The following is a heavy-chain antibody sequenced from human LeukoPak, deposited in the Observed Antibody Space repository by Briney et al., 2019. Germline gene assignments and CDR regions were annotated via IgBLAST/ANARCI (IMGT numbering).Heavy chain of an antibody. J-gene: IGHJ4*02. CDR2: IKSKTDGGTT. CDR3: TTGGTVTFDY. Sequence: GRSLRLSCAASGFTFSSYAMHWVRQAPGKGLEWVGRIKSKTDGGTTDYAAPVKGRFTISRDDSKNTLYLQMNSLKTEDTAVYYCTTGGTVTFDYWGQGTLVTVSS. V-gene: IGHV3-15*01. CDR1: GFTFSSYA. D-gene: IGHD4-17*01.